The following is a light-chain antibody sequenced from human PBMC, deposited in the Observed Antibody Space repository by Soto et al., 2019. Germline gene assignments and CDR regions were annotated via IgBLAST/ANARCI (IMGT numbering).Light chain of an antibody. CDR2: DST. CDR3: QQSNVWPPIN. CDR1: QSIHTS. Sequence: VLTQSPATLSLSPGERATLSCRASQSIHTSLAWYQQKSGKPPRLVIYDSTLRANGVPDRFGGSRSGTEFTLTIKSLEPEDFAVYYCQQSNVWPPINCGQGKRREIK. J-gene: IGKJ5*01. V-gene: IGKV3-11*01.